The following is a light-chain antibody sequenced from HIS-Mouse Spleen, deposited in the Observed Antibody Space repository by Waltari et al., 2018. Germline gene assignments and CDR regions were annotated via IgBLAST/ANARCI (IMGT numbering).Light chain of an antibody. CDR3: SSYTSSSTEV. V-gene: IGLV2-14*03. Sequence: QSALTQPASVSGSPGQSSILSCTGTSSDVGGYNYVSLYQQPPGKAPKLMIYDVSNRPSGVSNRFSGSKSGNTASLTISGLQAEDEADYYCSSYTSSSTEVFGGGTKLTVL. CDR2: DVS. CDR1: SSDVGGYNY. J-gene: IGLJ2*01.